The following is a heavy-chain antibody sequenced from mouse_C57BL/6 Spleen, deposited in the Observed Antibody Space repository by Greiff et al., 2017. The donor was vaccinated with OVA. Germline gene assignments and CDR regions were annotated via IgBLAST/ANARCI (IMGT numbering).Heavy chain of an antibody. J-gene: IGHJ4*01. CDR3: AKREDYDDYAMDY. D-gene: IGHD2-4*01. CDR1: GFNIKDYY. V-gene: IGHV14-2*01. Sequence: DVQLVESGAELVKPGASVKLSCTASGFNIKDYYMHWVKQRTEQGLEWIGRIDPEDGETKYAPKFQGKATITADTSSNTAYLQLSSLTSEDTAVYYCAKREDYDDYAMDYWGQGTSVTVSS. CDR2: IDPEDGET.